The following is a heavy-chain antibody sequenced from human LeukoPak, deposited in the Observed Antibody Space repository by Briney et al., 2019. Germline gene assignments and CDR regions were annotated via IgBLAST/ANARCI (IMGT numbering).Heavy chain of an antibody. J-gene: IGHJ3*02. D-gene: IGHD5-18*01. Sequence: RASVKVSCKASGYTFTGYYMHWVRQAPGQGLEWMGWINPNSGGTNYAQKFQGRVTMTRDTSISTAYMELSRLRSDDTAVYYCARVIVSGGYSIQGGAFDIWGQGTMVTVSS. CDR1: GYTFTGYY. CDR2: INPNSGGT. CDR3: ARVIVSGGYSIQGGAFDI. V-gene: IGHV1-2*02.